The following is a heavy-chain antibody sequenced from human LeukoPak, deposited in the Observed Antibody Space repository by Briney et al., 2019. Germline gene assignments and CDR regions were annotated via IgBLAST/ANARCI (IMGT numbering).Heavy chain of an antibody. CDR1: GGSISSSSYY. V-gene: IGHV4-39*07. CDR2: IYYSGST. CDR3: ARRVRARLLPYNWFDP. D-gene: IGHD3-22*01. J-gene: IGHJ5*02. Sequence: SETLSLTCTVSGGSISSSSYYWGWIRQPPGKGLEWLGSIYYSGSTYYNPSLKSRVTISVDTSKTQFSLKLSSVTAADTAVYYCARRVRARLLPYNWFDPWGQGTLVTVSS.